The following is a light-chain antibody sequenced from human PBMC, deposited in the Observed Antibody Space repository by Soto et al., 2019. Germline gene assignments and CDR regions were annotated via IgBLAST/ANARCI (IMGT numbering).Light chain of an antibody. CDR2: WAS. Sequence: DIVMTQSPDSLAVSLGERATINCKSSQSVLYTSNNKNYLAWYQQKPGQPPKLLIYWASARDSGVPDRFSGSGFGTDFTRTVSSLQAEDVAVYYCQQYYSSPYTFGQGTKLEIQ. CDR1: QSVLYTSNNKNY. J-gene: IGKJ2*01. CDR3: QQYYSSPYT. V-gene: IGKV4-1*01.